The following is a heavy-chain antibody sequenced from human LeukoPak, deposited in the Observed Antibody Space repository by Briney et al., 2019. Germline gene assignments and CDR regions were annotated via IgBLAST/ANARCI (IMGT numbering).Heavy chain of an antibody. CDR2: ISNIP. CDR1: GFTFSSIP. J-gene: IGHJ4*02. D-gene: IGHD3-16*01. V-gene: IGHV3-21*01. CDR3: ASWSGGVPH. Sequence: GGSLRLSCAASGFTFSSIPMSWVRQAPGKGLEWVSSISNIPYYADSVKGRFAISRDNAQNTLYLQMNTLRAEDTAVYYCASWSGGVPHWGQGTLVTVSS.